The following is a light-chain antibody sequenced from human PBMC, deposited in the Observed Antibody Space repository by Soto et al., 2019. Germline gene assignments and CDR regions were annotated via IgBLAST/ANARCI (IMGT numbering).Light chain of an antibody. CDR3: SSFTSTSTFV. J-gene: IGLJ1*01. CDR2: EVS. CDR1: SNDVGGYNY. V-gene: IGLV2-14*01. Sequence: QSALAQPASVSGSPGQSITMSCTGTSNDVGGYNYVSWFQQHPGKAPKLLIFEVSNRPSGVSHRFSGSKSGNTASLTISGPQAEDEADYYCSSFTSTSTFVFGSGTKVTVL.